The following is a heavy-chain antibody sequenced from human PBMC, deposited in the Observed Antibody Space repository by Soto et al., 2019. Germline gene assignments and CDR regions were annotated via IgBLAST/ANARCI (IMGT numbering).Heavy chain of an antibody. Sequence: EVQLVESGGGLVKPGGSLRLSCAASGFTFSSYSMNWVRQAPGKGLEWVSSISSSSSYIYYADSVKGRFTISRDNAKNSLYLKRNSLRAEDTAVYYCATPYTLMTTVTGGNYWGQGTLVTVSS. CDR3: ATPYTLMTTVTGGNY. V-gene: IGHV3-21*01. CDR1: GFTFSSYS. J-gene: IGHJ4*02. CDR2: ISSSSSYI. D-gene: IGHD4-17*01.